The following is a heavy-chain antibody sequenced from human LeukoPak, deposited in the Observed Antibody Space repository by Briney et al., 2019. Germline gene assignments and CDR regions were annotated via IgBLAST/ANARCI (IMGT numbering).Heavy chain of an antibody. D-gene: IGHD6-13*01. J-gene: IGHJ4*02. CDR2: IYYSGST. CDR1: GGSISSSSYY. Sequence: SETLSLTCTVSGGSISSSSYYWGWIRQPPGQGLEWIGSIYYSGSTYYNPSLKSRVTISVDTSKNQLSLKLSSVTAADTAVYYCAREYSSSWVFDYWGQGTLVTVSS. V-gene: IGHV4-39*07. CDR3: AREYSSSWVFDY.